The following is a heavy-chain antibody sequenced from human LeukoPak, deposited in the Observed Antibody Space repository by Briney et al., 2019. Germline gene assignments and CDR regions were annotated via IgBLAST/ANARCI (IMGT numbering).Heavy chain of an antibody. CDR3: ARGADTHFDY. V-gene: IGHV3-13*04. CDR1: GFTFSNYD. CDR2: IGTAGDT. Sequence: SGGSLRLSCAASGFTFSNYDMHWVRQATGKGLEWVSAIGTAGDTYYQGSVRGRFTMSRENAKNSLYLQMNSLTAGDTAVYYCARGADTHFDYWGQGILVTASS. D-gene: IGHD2-15*01. J-gene: IGHJ4*02.